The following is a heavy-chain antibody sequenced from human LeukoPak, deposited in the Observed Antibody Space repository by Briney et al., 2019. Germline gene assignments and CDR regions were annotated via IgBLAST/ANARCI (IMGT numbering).Heavy chain of an antibody. J-gene: IGHJ4*02. Sequence: SESLSLTCTVSGGSISGDYWSWIRQSLEGLEWIGYIYYSGSTNYNPSLKSRVTISVDTSKNQFSLKLSSVTAADTAVYYCARYPMTYCSSSSCTDYWGQGTLVTVSS. CDR1: GGSISGDY. CDR3: ARYPMTYCSSSSCTDY. CDR2: IYYSGST. D-gene: IGHD2-2*01. V-gene: IGHV4-59*08.